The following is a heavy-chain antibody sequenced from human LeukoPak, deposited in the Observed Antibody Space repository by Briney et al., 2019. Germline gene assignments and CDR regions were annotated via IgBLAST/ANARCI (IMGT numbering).Heavy chain of an antibody. D-gene: IGHD3-16*01. CDR2: IYHSGST. CDR3: ARVYKPFDRVWLPTIWFDP. J-gene: IGHJ5*02. V-gene: IGHV4-38-2*02. CDR1: GYSISSGYY. Sequence: SETLSLTCTVSGYSISSGYYWGWIRQPPGKGLEWIGSIYHSGSTYYNPSLKSRVTISVDTSKNQFSLKLSSVTAADTAVYYCARVYKPFDRVWLPTIWFDPWGQGTLVTVSS.